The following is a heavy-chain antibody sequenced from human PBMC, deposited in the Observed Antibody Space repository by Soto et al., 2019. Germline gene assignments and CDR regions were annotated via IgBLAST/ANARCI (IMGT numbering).Heavy chain of an antibody. J-gene: IGHJ6*02. Sequence: QVQLQESGPGLVKPSQTLSLTCSVSGGSISSGGNYWNWIRQHPGKGLEWIGYIYSSGSTYYNPSLKSRVTISVDTSKNQFSLKLSSVTAADTAVYYCARDPSIADFYGMDVWGQGTTVTVSS. D-gene: IGHD2-21*01. V-gene: IGHV4-31*03. CDR3: ARDPSIADFYGMDV. CDR1: GGSISSGGNY. CDR2: IYSSGST.